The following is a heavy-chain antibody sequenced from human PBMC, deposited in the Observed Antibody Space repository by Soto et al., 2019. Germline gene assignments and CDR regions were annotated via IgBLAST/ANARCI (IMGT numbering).Heavy chain of an antibody. D-gene: IGHD1-1*01. CDR2: IIPILGIA. CDR3: ARDGYNWNDDRGSLLAY. Sequence: GASVKVSCKASGGTFSSYTISWVRQAPGQGLEWMGRIIPILGIANYAQKFQGRVTITADKSTSTAYMELSSLRSEDTAVYYCARDGYNWNDDRGSLLAYWGQGTLVTVSS. V-gene: IGHV1-69*04. J-gene: IGHJ4*02. CDR1: GGTFSSYT.